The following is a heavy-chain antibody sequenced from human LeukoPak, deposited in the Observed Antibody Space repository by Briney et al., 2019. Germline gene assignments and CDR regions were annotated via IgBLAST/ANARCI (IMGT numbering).Heavy chain of an antibody. J-gene: IGHJ4*02. CDR3: ATEIVGYGDVHYFDS. CDR1: GYTLTEIS. V-gene: IGHV1-24*01. D-gene: IGHD4-17*01. CDR2: SNPEDAET. Sequence: ASVKVSCKVSGYTLTEISMHWVRQAPGQGLEWMGGSNPEDAETIYARSFQGRLTVKEDTSTDTAYMELSSLRSEDTAMYYCATEIVGYGDVHYFDSWGQGTLVTVSS.